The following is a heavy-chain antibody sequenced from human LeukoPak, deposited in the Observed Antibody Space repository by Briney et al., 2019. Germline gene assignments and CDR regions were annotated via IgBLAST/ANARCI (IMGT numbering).Heavy chain of an antibody. D-gene: IGHD6-6*01. Sequence: GGSLRLSCAASGFTFSSYGMHWVRQAPGKGLEWVAFIRYDGSNKYYADSVKGRFTISRDNSKNTLYLQMNSLRAEDTAVYYCAKVQGEVAAHDAFDIWGQGTMVTVSS. V-gene: IGHV3-30*02. CDR1: GFTFSSYG. CDR3: AKVQGEVAAHDAFDI. J-gene: IGHJ3*02. CDR2: IRYDGSNK.